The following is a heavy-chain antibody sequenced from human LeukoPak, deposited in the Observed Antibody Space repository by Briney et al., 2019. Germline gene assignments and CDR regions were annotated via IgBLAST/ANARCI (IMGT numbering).Heavy chain of an antibody. J-gene: IGHJ5*02. CDR1: GGSFSGYY. CDR2: INHSGST. V-gene: IGHV4-34*01. D-gene: IGHD3-3*01. Sequence: PSETLSLTCAVYGGSFSGYYWSWIRQPPGKGLEWIGEINHSGSTNYNPSLKSRVTISVDTSKNQFSLKLSSVTAADTAVYYCARVERNWFDPWGQGTLVTVSS. CDR3: ARVERNWFDP.